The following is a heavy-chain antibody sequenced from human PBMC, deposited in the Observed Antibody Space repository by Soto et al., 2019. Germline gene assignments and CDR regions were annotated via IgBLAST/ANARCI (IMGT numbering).Heavy chain of an antibody. CDR2: ISGTGTTI. CDR1: GFTLSDHE. Sequence: DVQLVDSGGGLVQPGGSLRLSCAASGFTLSDHEMHWVRQAPGKGLEWISYISGTGTTIYYADSVKGRFTISRDNAKNSLCLQMNSLRPEDTAMYYCARDWRRSDVYNRPTLYFDLWGRGTLVTVSS. CDR3: ARDWRRSDVYNRPTLYFDL. D-gene: IGHD2-8*02. J-gene: IGHJ2*01. V-gene: IGHV3-48*03.